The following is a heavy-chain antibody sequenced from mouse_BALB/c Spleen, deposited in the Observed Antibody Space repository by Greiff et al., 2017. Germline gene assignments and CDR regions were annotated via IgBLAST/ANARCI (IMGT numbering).Heavy chain of an antibody. J-gene: IGHJ2*01. D-gene: IGHD1-1*01. Sequence: EVQLQQSGPELVKPGASVKIPCKASGYTFTDYNMDWVKQSHGKSLEWIGDINPNNGGTIYNQKFKGKATLTVDKSSSTAYMELRSLTSEDTAVYYCARSPKFITTVVAGGRFDYWGQGTTLTVSS. V-gene: IGHV1-18*01. CDR2: INPNNGGT. CDR3: ARSPKFITTVVAGGRFDY. CDR1: GYTFTDYN.